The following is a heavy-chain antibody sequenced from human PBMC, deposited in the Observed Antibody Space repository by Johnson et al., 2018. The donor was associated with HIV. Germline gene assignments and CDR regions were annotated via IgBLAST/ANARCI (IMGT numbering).Heavy chain of an antibody. V-gene: IGHV3-30*02. CDR1: GFTFSDYY. Sequence: QVQLVESGGGLVKPGGSLRLSCAASGFTFSDYYMNWMRQAPVKGLEWVAFIRYDGSNKYYADSVKGRFTISRDNSKNTRYVQRNSLRAEDTAVYYCARDGAYIYFAFDIWGQGTMVTVSS. CDR3: ARDGAYIYFAFDI. D-gene: IGHD5-18*01. CDR2: IRYDGSNK. J-gene: IGHJ3*02.